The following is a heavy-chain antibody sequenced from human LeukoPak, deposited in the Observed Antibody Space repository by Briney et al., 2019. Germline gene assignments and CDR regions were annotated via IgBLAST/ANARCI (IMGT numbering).Heavy chain of an antibody. CDR1: GGSISSSDYY. CDR2: INHSGST. D-gene: IGHD6-13*01. CDR3: AKSSSWTNWFDP. Sequence: SETLSLTCTVSGGSISSSDYYWSWIRQPPGKGLEWIGEINHSGSTNYNPSLKSRVTISVDTSKNQFSLKLSSVTAADTAVYYCAKSSSWTNWFDPWGQGTLVTVSS. V-gene: IGHV4-39*07. J-gene: IGHJ5*02.